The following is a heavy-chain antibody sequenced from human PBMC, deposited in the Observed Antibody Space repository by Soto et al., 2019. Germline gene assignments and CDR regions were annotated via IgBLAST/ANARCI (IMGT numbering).Heavy chain of an antibody. CDR2: IGTGDSYT. CDR1: GYSFTNYW. J-gene: IGHJ4*02. D-gene: IGHD3-22*01. V-gene: IGHV5-10-1*01. CDR3: VRQPLVHADSSGFFAN. Sequence: ESLKISCMASGYSFTNYWISWVRQMPGKGLEWMGRIGTGDSYTSYSPSFQRHVTISVDKSIGTAYLQWSSLKASDTAMYYCVRQPLVHADSSGFFANWGKGPLVPESS.